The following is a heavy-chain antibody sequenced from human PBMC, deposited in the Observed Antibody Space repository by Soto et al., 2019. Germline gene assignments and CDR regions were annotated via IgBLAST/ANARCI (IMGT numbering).Heavy chain of an antibody. D-gene: IGHD3-3*01. Sequence: ESGGGLVKPGGSLRLSCAASGFTFSDYYMSWIRQAPGKGLEWVSYISSSGSTIYYADSVKGRFTISRDNAKNSLYLQMNSLRAEDTAVYDCARDRPTYYDFWSGYYTHYYYYMDVWGKGTTVTVSS. CDR2: ISSSGSTI. J-gene: IGHJ6*03. CDR3: ARDRPTYYDFWSGYYTHYYYYMDV. V-gene: IGHV3-11*01. CDR1: GFTFSDYY.